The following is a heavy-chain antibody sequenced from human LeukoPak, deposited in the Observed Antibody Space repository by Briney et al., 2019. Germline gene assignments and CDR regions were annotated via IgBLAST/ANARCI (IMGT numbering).Heavy chain of an antibody. CDR2: IYPGDSDT. Sequence: GESLKISCKGSGYSFTSYWIGWVRQMPGKGLEWMGIIYPGDSDTRYSPSFQGQVTISADQSISTAYLQWSSLKASDTAMYYCARHPNGCRSTNCYPAFYYWGQGTLVSVSS. V-gene: IGHV5-51*01. D-gene: IGHD2-2*01. CDR3: ARHPNGCRSTNCYPAFYY. CDR1: GYSFTSYW. J-gene: IGHJ4*02.